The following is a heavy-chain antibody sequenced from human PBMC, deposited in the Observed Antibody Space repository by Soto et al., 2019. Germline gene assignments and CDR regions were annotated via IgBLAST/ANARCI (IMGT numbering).Heavy chain of an antibody. Sequence: SETLSLTCTVSGGSISSGPYSWGWIRQPPGEGLEWIGHIYYLGNTNYNPSLKSRVTISLDTSKNQFSLKLNSVTAADTAVYYCTRVVTIFGVLRNLFDPWGQGTLVTVSS. D-gene: IGHD3-3*01. CDR1: GGSISSGPYS. CDR3: TRVVTIFGVLRNLFDP. J-gene: IGHJ5*02. V-gene: IGHV4-61*01. CDR2: IYYLGNT.